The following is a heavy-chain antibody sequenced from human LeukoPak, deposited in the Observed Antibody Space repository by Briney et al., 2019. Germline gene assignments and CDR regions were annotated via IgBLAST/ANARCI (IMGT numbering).Heavy chain of an antibody. V-gene: IGHV1-18*01. CDR3: ARDNLRYYYDSSGDDAFDI. CDR1: GYTFTSYG. Sequence: ASVKVSCKASGYTFTSYGISWVRQAPGQGLEWMGWISAYNGNTNYAQKLQGRVTMTTDTSMSTAYMELRSLRSDDTAVYYCARDNLRYYYDSSGDDAFDIWGQGTMVTVSS. J-gene: IGHJ3*02. CDR2: ISAYNGNT. D-gene: IGHD3-22*01.